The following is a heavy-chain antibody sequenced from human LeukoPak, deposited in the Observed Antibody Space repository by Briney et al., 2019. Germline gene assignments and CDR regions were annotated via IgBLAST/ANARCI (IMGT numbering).Heavy chain of an antibody. V-gene: IGHV3-23*01. Sequence: GGSLRLSXVTSGFSFSTYDMSWVRQAPGKGLEWVSGITANTRGSITYYADSVKGRFTISRDSSKDTLYLQMNSLRAEDTAVYFCARGGYFSFDYWGPGTLVTVSS. D-gene: IGHD2/OR15-2a*01. J-gene: IGHJ4*02. CDR1: GFSFSTYD. CDR2: ITANTRGSIT. CDR3: ARGGYFSFDY.